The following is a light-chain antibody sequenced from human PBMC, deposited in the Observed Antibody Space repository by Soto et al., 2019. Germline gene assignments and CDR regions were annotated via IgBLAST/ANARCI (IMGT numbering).Light chain of an antibody. V-gene: IGKV1-5*01. Sequence: DIQMTQSPSTLPASVGDRVTITCRASQRISNWLAWYQQEPGTAPKVLIYHASNLQSGVPSRFSGSGSGTEFTLTISSLQPDDFATYYCQQYNSYSFGQRTKVDI. J-gene: IGKJ1*01. CDR1: QRISNW. CDR2: HAS. CDR3: QQYNSYS.